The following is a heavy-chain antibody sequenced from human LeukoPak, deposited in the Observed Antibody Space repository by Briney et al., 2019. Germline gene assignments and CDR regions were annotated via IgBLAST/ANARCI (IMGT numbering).Heavy chain of an antibody. CDR1: GFTFSSYA. V-gene: IGHV3-30*04. Sequence: GRSLRLSCAASGFTFSSYAMHWVRQAPGKGLEWVAVISYDGSNKYYADSVKGRFTISRDNSKNTLYLQMNSLRAEDTAVYYCARVFRGYDKDYYYYYMDVWGKGTTVTVSS. CDR3: ARVFRGYDKDYYYYYMDV. CDR2: ISYDGSNK. D-gene: IGHD5-12*01. J-gene: IGHJ6*03.